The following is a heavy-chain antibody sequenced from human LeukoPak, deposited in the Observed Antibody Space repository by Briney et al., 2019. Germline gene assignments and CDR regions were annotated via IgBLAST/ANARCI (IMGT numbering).Heavy chain of an antibody. CDR1: GGSISSGSYY. CDR2: ICTSGST. CDR3: ARDRRSSSWKDWFDP. Sequence: SETLSLTCTVSGGSISSGSYYWSWIRQPAGKGLEWIGRICTSGSTNYNPSLKSRVTISVDTSKNQFSLKLSSVTAADTAVYYCARDRRSSSWKDWFDPWGQGTLVTVSS. V-gene: IGHV4-61*02. J-gene: IGHJ5*02. D-gene: IGHD6-13*01.